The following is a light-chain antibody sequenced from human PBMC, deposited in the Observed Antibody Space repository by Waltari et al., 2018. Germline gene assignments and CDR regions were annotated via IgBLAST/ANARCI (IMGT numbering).Light chain of an antibody. CDR2: DVN. Sequence: QSALPQPASVSGSPGQSITISCTGTRSDIGTYHYLSWYQQYPGKAPKLMIYDVNKRPSGVSDRCSGSKSGNTASLTISGLQAEDEADYYCCSYTRSSTYVFGTGTQVTVL. CDR3: CSYTRSSTYV. CDR1: RSDIGTYHY. J-gene: IGLJ1*01. V-gene: IGLV2-14*01.